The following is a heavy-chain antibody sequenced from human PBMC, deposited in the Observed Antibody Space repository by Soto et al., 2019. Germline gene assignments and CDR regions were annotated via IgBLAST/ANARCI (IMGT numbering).Heavy chain of an antibody. CDR2: IYYSGST. CDR1: GGSISSGGYY. V-gene: IGHV4-31*03. CDR3: ARDTGDWGLT. D-gene: IGHD7-27*01. J-gene: IGHJ4*02. Sequence: QVQLQESGPGLVKPSQTLSLTCTVSGGSISSGGYYWSWIRQHPGKGLEWVGYIYYSGSTYYNPSLKSRVTISVDTSKNQFSLKLSSVTAAATDVYYCARDTGDWGLTWGQGTLVTVSS.